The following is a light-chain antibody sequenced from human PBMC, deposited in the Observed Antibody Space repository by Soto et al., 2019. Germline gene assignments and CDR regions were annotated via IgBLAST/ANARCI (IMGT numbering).Light chain of an antibody. CDR3: SSYSRNTLFV. CDR2: EVN. J-gene: IGLJ1*01. V-gene: IGLV2-8*01. CDR1: SSDVGGYNY. Sequence: QSALTQPPSASGSPGQSVAISCTGTSSDVGGYNYVSWYQQHPGKAPKLMIYEVNKRPSGVPDRFSGSKSGNTASLTVSGLQAEDEADYYCSSYSRNTLFVFGSGTKVTV.